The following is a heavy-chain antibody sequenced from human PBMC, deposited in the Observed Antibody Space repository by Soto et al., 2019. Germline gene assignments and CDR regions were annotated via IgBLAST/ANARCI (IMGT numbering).Heavy chain of an antibody. CDR3: ARGWEPDDTSKFFGNKYYGMDV. CDR2: INHSGST. V-gene: IGHV4-34*01. D-gene: IGHD3-3*01. CDR1: GGSFSGYY. Sequence: PSETLSLTCAVYGGSFSGYYWSWIRQPPGKGLEWIGEINHSGSTKYNPSLKGRVTISVDTSKNQFSLKLSSVTAADTAVYHCARGWEPDDTSKFFGNKYYGMDVWGQGTTVTVSS. J-gene: IGHJ6*02.